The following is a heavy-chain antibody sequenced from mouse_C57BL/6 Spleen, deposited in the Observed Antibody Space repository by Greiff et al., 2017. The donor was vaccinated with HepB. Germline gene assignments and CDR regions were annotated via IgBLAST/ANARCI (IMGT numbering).Heavy chain of an antibody. D-gene: IGHD1-1*01. CDR2: IYPSDSET. CDR1: GYTFTSYW. V-gene: IGHV1-61*01. CDR3: ARSLTTVVPYYFDY. Sequence: QVQLKQPGAELVRPGSSVKLSCKASGYTFTSYWMDWVKQRPGQGLEWIGNIYPSDSETHYNQKFKDKATLTVDKSSSTAYMQLSSLTSEDSAVYYCARSLTTVVPYYFDYWGQGTTLTVSS. J-gene: IGHJ2*01.